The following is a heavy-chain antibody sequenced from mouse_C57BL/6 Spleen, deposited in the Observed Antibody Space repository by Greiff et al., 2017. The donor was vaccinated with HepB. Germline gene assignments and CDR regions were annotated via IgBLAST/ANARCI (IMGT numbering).Heavy chain of an antibody. J-gene: IGHJ4*01. CDR2: IYPGDGDT. Sequence: VKLKQSGAELVKPGASVKISCKASGYAFSSYWMNWVKQRPGKGLEWIGQIYPGDGDTNYNGKFKGKATLTADKSSSTAYMQLSSLTSEDSAVYFCARPGYYGAMDYWGQGTSVTVSS. V-gene: IGHV1-80*01. D-gene: IGHD2-3*01. CDR1: GYAFSSYW. CDR3: ARPGYYGAMDY.